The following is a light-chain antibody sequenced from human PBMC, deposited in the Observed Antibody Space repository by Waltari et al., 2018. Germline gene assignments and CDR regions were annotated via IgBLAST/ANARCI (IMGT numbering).Light chain of an antibody. CDR3: QQYDNLLRT. CDR1: QDISNY. V-gene: IGKV1-33*01. J-gene: IGKJ3*01. CDR2: DAS. Sequence: DIQMTQSPSSLSASVGDRFTITCQSSQDISNYLNWYQQKPGKAPKLLIYDASNLETGVPSRFSGSGSGTDFTFTISSLQPEDIATYYCQQYDNLLRTFGPGTKVDIK.